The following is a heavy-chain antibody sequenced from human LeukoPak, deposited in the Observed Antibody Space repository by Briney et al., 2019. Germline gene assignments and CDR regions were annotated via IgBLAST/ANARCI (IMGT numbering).Heavy chain of an antibody. Sequence: ASVKVSCKASGGTFSSYAISWVRQAPGQGLEWMGGIIPIFGTANYAQNFQGRVTITADESTSTAYMELSSLRSEDTAVFYCASRMFYNWFDPWGQGTLVTVSS. CDR1: GGTFSSYA. CDR3: ASRMFYNWFDP. CDR2: IIPIFGTA. V-gene: IGHV1-69*13. D-gene: IGHD3-10*02. J-gene: IGHJ5*02.